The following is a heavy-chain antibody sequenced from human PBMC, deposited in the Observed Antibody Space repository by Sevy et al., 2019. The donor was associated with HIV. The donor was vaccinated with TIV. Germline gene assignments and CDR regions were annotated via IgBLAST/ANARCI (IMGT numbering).Heavy chain of an antibody. Sequence: GGSLRLSCAASGFTFSSYSMNWVRQAPGKGLEWVSSISSSSSYIYYADSVKGRFTISRDNVKNSLYLQMNSLRAEDTAVYYCARDKANLGTEFDYWGQGTLVTVSS. V-gene: IGHV3-21*01. D-gene: IGHD1-1*01. CDR3: ARDKANLGTEFDY. CDR1: GFTFSSYS. CDR2: ISSSSSYI. J-gene: IGHJ4*02.